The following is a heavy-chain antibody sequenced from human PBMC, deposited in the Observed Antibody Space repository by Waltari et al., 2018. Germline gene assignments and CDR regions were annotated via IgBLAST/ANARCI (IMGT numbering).Heavy chain of an antibody. Sequence: QVQLVQSGAEVKKPGASVKVSCRASGYSFTDFDINWVRQAPGQGLEWMGWLSPHNGNSCYEPQFQGRVAISGDTAITTAYMELSSLTSDDTAVYYCARTTAARRTHYYYMDVWGEGTTVTISS. CDR1: GYSFTDFD. CDR3: ARTTAARRTHYYYMDV. CDR2: LSPHNGNS. J-gene: IGHJ6*03. D-gene: IGHD6-6*01. V-gene: IGHV1-8*03.